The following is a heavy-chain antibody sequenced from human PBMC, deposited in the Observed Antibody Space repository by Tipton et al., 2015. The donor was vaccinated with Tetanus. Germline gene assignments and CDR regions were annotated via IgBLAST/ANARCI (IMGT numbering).Heavy chain of an antibody. D-gene: IGHD5-24*01. J-gene: IGHJ2*01. CDR3: ARDRRDGYNSPWYFDL. V-gene: IGHV3-48*02. CDR1: GFTFSSYS. CDR2: ISSSSSTI. Sequence: GSLRLSCAASGFTFSSYSMNWVRQAPGKGLEWVSYISSSSSTIYYADSVKGRFTISRDNAKNSLYLQMNSLRDEDTAVYYCARDRRDGYNSPWYFDLWGRGTLVTVSS.